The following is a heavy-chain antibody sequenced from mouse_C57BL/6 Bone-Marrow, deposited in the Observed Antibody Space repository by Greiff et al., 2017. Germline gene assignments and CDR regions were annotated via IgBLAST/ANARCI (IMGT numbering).Heavy chain of an antibody. V-gene: IGHV1-80*01. CDR3: ARGDGSSYDYFDY. CDR1: GYAFSSYW. Sequence: VKLVESGAELVKPGASVKISCKASGYAFSSYWMNWVKQRPGKGLEWIGQLYPGDGETNYNGKFKGKATLTADKSSSTAYMQRSSLTSEDSAVYFGARGDGSSYDYFDYWGQGTTLTVSS. CDR2: LYPGDGET. D-gene: IGHD1-1*01. J-gene: IGHJ2*01.